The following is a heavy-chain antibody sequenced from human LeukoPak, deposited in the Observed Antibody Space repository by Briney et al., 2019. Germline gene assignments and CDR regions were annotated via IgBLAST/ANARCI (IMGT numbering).Heavy chain of an antibody. CDR2: SYYSGST. CDR3: ARGPTGILTGYYPNYYYYGMDV. V-gene: IGHV4-59*12. Sequence: SETLSLTCTVSGGSISSYYWSLIRQPPGKGLEWIGYSYYSGSTNYNPSLKSRVTISVDTSKNQFSLKLSSVTAADTAVYYCARGPTGILTGYYPNYYYYGMDVWGQGTTVTVSS. CDR1: GGSISSYY. J-gene: IGHJ6*02. D-gene: IGHD3-9*01.